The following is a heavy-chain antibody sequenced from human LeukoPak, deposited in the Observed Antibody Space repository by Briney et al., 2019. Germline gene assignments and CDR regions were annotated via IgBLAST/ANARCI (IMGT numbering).Heavy chain of an antibody. D-gene: IGHD5-24*01. CDR1: GFTFSGSA. J-gene: IGHJ4*02. Sequence: QPGGSLRLSCAASGFTFSGSAIHWVRQAPGKGLEWVANIKQDGSKKSYVDSVKGRFTISRDNAKNSLYLQMNSLRAEDTAIYYCTRVGYIDEGIDYWGQGTLVTVSS. CDR2: IKQDGSKK. CDR3: TRVGYIDEGIDY. V-gene: IGHV3-7*04.